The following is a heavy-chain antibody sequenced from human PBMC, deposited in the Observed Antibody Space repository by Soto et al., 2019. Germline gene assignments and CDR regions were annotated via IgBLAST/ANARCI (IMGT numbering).Heavy chain of an antibody. V-gene: IGHV3-9*02. D-gene: IGHD3-16*01. Sequence: EVKLVESGGGLVQPGRSLRLSCVASGFTSDDYAMHWVRQAPGKGLEWVAGIYWNSNRIDYGDSVKGRFTISRDNAEKSLYLQMNSLRPEHTAMYFCLKDVMPGGADCWGQGTLVTVS. CDR1: GFTSDDYA. J-gene: IGHJ4*02. CDR2: IYWNSNRI. CDR3: LKDVMPGGADC.